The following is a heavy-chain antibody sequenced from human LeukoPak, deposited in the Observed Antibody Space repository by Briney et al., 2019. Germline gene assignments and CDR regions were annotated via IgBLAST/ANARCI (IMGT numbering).Heavy chain of an antibody. CDR3: GSLGFSYGTDY. CDR2: INHSGST. D-gene: IGHD5-18*01. Sequence: PSETLSLTCAVYGGSFSGYYWSWIRQPPGKGLEWIGEINHSGSTNYNPSLKSRVTISVDTSKNQFSLKLSSVTAADTAVYYCGSLGFSYGTDYWGQGTLVTVSS. CDR1: GGSFSGYY. V-gene: IGHV4-34*01. J-gene: IGHJ4*02.